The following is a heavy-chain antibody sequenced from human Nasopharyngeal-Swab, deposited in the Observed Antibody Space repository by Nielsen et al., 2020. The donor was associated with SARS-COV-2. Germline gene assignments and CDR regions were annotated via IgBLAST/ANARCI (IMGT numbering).Heavy chain of an antibody. J-gene: IGHJ6*02. D-gene: IGHD5-24*01. V-gene: IGHV3-21*01. CDR3: ARVEMATITTSYYYYYGMDV. Sequence: GGSLRLSCAASGFTFSSYSMNWVRQAPGKGLEWVSSISSSSSYIYYADSVKGRFTISRDNAKNSLYLQMNSLRAEDTAVYYCARVEMATITTSYYYYYGMDVWGQGTTVPSP. CDR1: GFTFSSYS. CDR2: ISSSSSYI.